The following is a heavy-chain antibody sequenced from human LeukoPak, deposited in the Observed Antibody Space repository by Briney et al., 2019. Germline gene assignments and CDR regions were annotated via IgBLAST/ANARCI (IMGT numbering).Heavy chain of an antibody. D-gene: IGHD6-6*01. CDR1: GFTFSSYA. V-gene: IGHV3-74*01. CDR2: ISPTGSTT. Sequence: GGSLRLSCAASGFTFSSYAMSWARQLPGKGLVWVSRISPTGSTTSYADSVKGRFTVSRDNAKNTLYLQVNNLRAEDTAVYYCARGPNSNWSGLDFWGQGTLLTVSS. CDR3: ARGPNSNWSGLDF. J-gene: IGHJ4*02.